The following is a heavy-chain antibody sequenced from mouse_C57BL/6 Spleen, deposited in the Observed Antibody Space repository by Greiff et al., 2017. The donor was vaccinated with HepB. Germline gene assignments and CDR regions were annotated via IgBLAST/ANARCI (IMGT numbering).Heavy chain of an antibody. CDR1: GYAFSSYW. V-gene: IGHV1-80*01. D-gene: IGHD4-1*01. J-gene: IGHJ3*01. Sequence: QVQLQQSGAELVKPGASVKISCKASGYAFSSYWMNWVKQRPGKGLEWIGQIYPGDGDTNYNGKFKGKATLTADKSSSTAYMQLSSLTSEDSAVYFFARSRSPNWDGFASWGQGTLVTVSA. CDR2: IYPGDGDT. CDR3: ARSRSPNWDGFAS.